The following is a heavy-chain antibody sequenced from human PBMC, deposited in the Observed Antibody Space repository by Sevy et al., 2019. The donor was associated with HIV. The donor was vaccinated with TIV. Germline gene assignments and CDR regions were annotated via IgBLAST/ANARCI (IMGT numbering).Heavy chain of an antibody. CDR1: GSSLYISGVG. J-gene: IGHJ1*01. V-gene: IGHV2-5*02. CDR3: AVFPGGDDGPFFES. Sequence: SGPTLVKPTQTLALTCTFSGSSLYISGVGVAWIRQPPGKALEWLALIYWDDDEHYSPSLKNRLTITKDTSKNHVVLTITTMAPVDTATYFCAVFPGGDDGPFFESWGHGPLVTVSS. CDR2: IYWDDDE. D-gene: IGHD3-16*01.